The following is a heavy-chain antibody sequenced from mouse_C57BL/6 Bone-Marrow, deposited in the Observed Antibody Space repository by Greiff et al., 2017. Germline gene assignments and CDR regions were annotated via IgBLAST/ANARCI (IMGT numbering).Heavy chain of an antibody. CDR2: IHPNSGST. Sequence: QVQLQQPGAELVKPGASVKLSCKASGYTFTSYWMHWVKQRPGQGLEWIGMIHPNSGSTNYNEKFKSKATLTVDKSSSTAYMQLSSLTSEDSAVYYCARSPYYYGSSGGFAYWGQGTLVTVSA. V-gene: IGHV1-64*01. CDR1: GYTFTSYW. CDR3: ARSPYYYGSSGGFAY. J-gene: IGHJ3*01. D-gene: IGHD1-1*01.